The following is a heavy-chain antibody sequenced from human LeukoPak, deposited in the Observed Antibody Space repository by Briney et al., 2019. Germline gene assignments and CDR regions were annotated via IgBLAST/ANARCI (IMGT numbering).Heavy chain of an antibody. J-gene: IGHJ4*02. V-gene: IGHV1-2*02. D-gene: IGHD3-10*01. CDR2: INPNSGGT. Sequence: ASVKVSCKASGYTFTGYYMHWVRQAPGQALEWMGWINPNSGGTNYAQKFQGRVTMTRDTSISTAYMELSRLRSDDTAVYYCARDMGIQMRFFDYWGQGTLVTVSS. CDR1: GYTFTGYY. CDR3: ARDMGIQMRFFDY.